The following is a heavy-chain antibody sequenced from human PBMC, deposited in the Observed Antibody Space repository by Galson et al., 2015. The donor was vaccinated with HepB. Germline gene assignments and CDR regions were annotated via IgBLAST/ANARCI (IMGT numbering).Heavy chain of an antibody. CDR3: ARVRGSSSWPNQNYYYMDV. J-gene: IGHJ6*03. V-gene: IGHV1-8*01. CDR2: MNPNSGNT. D-gene: IGHD6-13*01. CDR1: GYTFTSYD. Sequence: SVKVSCKASGYTFTSYDINWVRQATGQGLEWMGWMNPNSGNTGYAQKFQGRVTMTRNTSISTAYMELSSLRSEDTAVYYCARVRGSSSWPNQNYYYMDVWGKGTTVTVSS.